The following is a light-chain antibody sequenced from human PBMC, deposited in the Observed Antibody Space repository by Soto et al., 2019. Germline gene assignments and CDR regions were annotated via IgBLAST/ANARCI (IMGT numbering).Light chain of an antibody. Sequence: EIVLTQSPATLSLSPGERATLSYRASQSVSTFLAWYQQKPGQAPRLLIYDASSRATGIPARFSGSGSGTDFTLTISSLEPEDFAVYYCQQRNDWLTFGGGTKVEIK. CDR3: QQRNDWLT. CDR2: DAS. J-gene: IGKJ4*01. V-gene: IGKV3-11*01. CDR1: QSVSTF.